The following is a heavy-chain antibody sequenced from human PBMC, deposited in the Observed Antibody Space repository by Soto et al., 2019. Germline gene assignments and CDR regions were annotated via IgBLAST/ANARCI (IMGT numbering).Heavy chain of an antibody. CDR1: GGSFSGYY. CDR2: INHRGST. D-gene: IGHD5-18*01. Sequence: SETLSLTCAVYGGSFSGYYWSWIRQPPGKGLEWIGEINHRGSTNYNPSLKSRVTISVDTSKNQFSLKLSSVTAADTAVYYCARWGRGDTAIRPENYYYYGMDVWGQGTTVTVSS. CDR3: ARWGRGDTAIRPENYYYYGMDV. V-gene: IGHV4-34*01. J-gene: IGHJ6*02.